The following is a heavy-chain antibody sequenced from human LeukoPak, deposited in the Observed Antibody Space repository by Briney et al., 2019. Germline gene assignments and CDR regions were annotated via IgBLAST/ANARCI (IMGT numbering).Heavy chain of an antibody. D-gene: IGHD3-22*01. Sequence: SETLSLTCAVYGGSFSGYYWSWIRQPPGKGLEWIGEINHSGSTNYNPSLKSRVTISVDTSKNQFSLKLSSVTAADTAVYSCARTHWGYSDYWGQGTLVTVSS. CDR2: INHSGST. CDR3: ARTHWGYSDY. V-gene: IGHV4-34*01. CDR1: GGSFSGYY. J-gene: IGHJ4*02.